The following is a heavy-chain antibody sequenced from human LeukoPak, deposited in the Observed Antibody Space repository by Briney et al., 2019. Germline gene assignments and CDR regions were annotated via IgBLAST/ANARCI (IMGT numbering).Heavy chain of an antibody. V-gene: IGHV1-69*06. Sequence: SVKVSCKASGGTLSSYSISWVRQAPGQGLEWMGGIIPIFGTANYAQKFQGRVTITADKSTSTAYMDLSSLRAEDTAVYYCAKDITIFGFGYMDVWGKGTTVTISS. CDR1: GGTLSSYS. J-gene: IGHJ6*03. D-gene: IGHD3-3*01. CDR3: AKDITIFGFGYMDV. CDR2: IIPIFGTA.